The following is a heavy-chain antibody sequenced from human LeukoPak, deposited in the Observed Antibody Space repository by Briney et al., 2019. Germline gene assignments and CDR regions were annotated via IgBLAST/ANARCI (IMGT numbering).Heavy chain of an antibody. J-gene: IGHJ6*02. V-gene: IGHV1-69*13. CDR1: GGTFSSYA. Sequence: VASVKVSCKASGGTFSSYAISWVRQAPGQGLEWMGGIIPIFGTANYAQKFQGRVTITADESTSTAYMELSSLRSEDTAVYYCARDRLSDYDILTGYEYYYYGMDVWGQGTTVTVSS. CDR2: IIPIFGTA. CDR3: ARDRLSDYDILTGYEYYYYGMDV. D-gene: IGHD3-9*01.